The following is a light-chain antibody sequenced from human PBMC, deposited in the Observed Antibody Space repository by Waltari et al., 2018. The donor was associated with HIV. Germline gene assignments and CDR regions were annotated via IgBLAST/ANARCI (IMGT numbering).Light chain of an antibody. J-gene: IGLJ2*01. CDR1: SRQRSYV. CDR2: LNSDGSH. CDR3: QTWGTGIVV. V-gene: IGLV4-69*01. Sequence: QLVLTQSPSASASLGASVKLTCTLSSRQRSYVIAWHQQQPTKGPRYLMKLNSDGSHFKGDGIPDRFSGSRSGAERYLTISSLQSEDEADYYCQTWGTGIVVFGGGTKLTVL.